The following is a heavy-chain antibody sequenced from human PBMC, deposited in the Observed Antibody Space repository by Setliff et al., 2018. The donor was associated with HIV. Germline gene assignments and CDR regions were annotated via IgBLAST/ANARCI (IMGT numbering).Heavy chain of an antibody. CDR1: GYSISSGYY. CDR2: IYHSGNT. D-gene: IGHD1-20*01. CDR3: ATWGRNNWNYFSY. Sequence: PSETLSLTCAVSGYSISSGYYWGWIRQPPGKGLEWIGSIYHSGNTYYNPSLKSRVTISVDTSKNQFSLKLTSVTAADTAVYYCATWGRNNWNYFSYWGQGTLVTVSS. J-gene: IGHJ4*02. V-gene: IGHV4-38-2*01.